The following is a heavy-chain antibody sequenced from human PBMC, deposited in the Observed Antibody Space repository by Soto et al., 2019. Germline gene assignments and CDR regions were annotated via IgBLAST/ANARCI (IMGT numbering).Heavy chain of an antibody. CDR3: ARLSPVSTLRYFDWLPDY. CDR1: GGSISSYD. V-gene: IGHV4-59*01. Sequence: SETLSLTCTVSGGSISSYDWSWIRQPPGKGLEWIGYIYYSGSTNYNPSLKSRVTISVDTSKNQFSLKLSSVTAADTAMYYCARLSPVSTLRYFDWLPDYWGQGTLVTVSS. D-gene: IGHD3-9*01. J-gene: IGHJ4*02. CDR2: IYYSGST.